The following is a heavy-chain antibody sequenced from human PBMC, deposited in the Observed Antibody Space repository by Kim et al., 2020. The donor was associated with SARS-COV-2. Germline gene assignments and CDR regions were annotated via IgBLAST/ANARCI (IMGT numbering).Heavy chain of an antibody. V-gene: IGHV3-21*01. J-gene: IGHJ4*02. D-gene: IGHD1-1*01. Sequence: YPDPLSGRFTISRANARDSLYLQMSSLRAEDTAMYYCARDLSTGLPGGFDYWGPGTLVTVSS. CDR3: ARDLSTGLPGGFDY.